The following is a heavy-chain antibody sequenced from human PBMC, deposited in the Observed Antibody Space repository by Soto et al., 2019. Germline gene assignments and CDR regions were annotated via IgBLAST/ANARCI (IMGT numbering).Heavy chain of an antibody. D-gene: IGHD2-15*01. V-gene: IGHV3-23*01. J-gene: IGHJ6*02. CDR3: AKGGFWVHDGMDV. Sequence: EVQLLESGGALAQPGGSLRLSCAASGSTFSAFCMNWVRQAPGKGLEWVSAISRSGDITYYADSVKGRFTISRDNSKNTLYLEMNSLTGDDTAVYYCAKGGFWVHDGMDVWGQGTTVSVSS. CDR2: ISRSGDIT. CDR1: GSTFSAFC.